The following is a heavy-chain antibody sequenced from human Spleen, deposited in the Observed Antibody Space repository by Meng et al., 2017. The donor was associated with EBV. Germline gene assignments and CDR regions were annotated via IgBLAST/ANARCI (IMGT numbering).Heavy chain of an antibody. Sequence: LLVRSGAWVKNPGSSVRGACKAAGGTFSNYGISWVRQTPGQGLEWMGEITPLYGIANYAEKFQGRVTITADTSTSSAYMELSSLTSDDTAVYYCVRDLWLRFGDCVWGQGTLVTVSS. CDR3: VRDLWLRFGDCV. CDR1: GGTFSNYG. D-gene: IGHD5-12*01. V-gene: IGHV1-69*17. J-gene: IGHJ4*02. CDR2: ITPLYGIA.